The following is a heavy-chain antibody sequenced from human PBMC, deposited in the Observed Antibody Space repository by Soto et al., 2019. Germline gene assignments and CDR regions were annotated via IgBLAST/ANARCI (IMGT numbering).Heavy chain of an antibody. CDR1: GGSISSYY. CDR2: IYTSGGT. J-gene: IGHJ3*02. Sequence: SETLSLTCTVSGGSISSYYWSWIRQPAGKGLEWIGRIYTSGGTNYNPSLKSRVTMSVDTSKNQFSLKLSSVTAADTAVYYCASYGRRDFRIQLWSDDAFDIWGQGTTVTVSS. V-gene: IGHV4-4*07. D-gene: IGHD5-18*01. CDR3: ASYGRRDFRIQLWSDDAFDI.